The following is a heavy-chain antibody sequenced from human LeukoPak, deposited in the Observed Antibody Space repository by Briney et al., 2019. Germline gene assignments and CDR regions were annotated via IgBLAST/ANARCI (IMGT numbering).Heavy chain of an antibody. Sequence: SETLSLTCTVSGASFSSYYWSWIRQPPGKGLEWIGSIYYSGSTYYNPSLKSRVTISVDTSKNQFSLKLSSVTAADTAVYYCARRGRKGGAFDIWGQGTMVTVSS. J-gene: IGHJ3*02. CDR1: GASFSSYY. V-gene: IGHV4-39*01. D-gene: IGHD3-16*01. CDR2: IYYSGST. CDR3: ARRGRKGGAFDI.